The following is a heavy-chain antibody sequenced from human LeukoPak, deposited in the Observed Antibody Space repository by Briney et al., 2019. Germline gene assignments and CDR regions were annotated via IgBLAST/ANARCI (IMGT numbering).Heavy chain of an antibody. CDR1: GFTFSSAW. CDR2: ITDDATT. Sequence: GSLRLSCAASGFTFSSAWMHWVRQAPGTGLVWVSRITDDATTTYADSVRGRFTISRDNAKNILYLQMNSLRAEDTAVYYCVRDRVGPDYWGQGTLVTVSS. J-gene: IGHJ4*02. CDR3: VRDRVGPDY. D-gene: IGHD1-26*01. V-gene: IGHV3-74*03.